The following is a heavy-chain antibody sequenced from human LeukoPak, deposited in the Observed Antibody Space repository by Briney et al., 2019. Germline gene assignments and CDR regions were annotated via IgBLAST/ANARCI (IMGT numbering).Heavy chain of an antibody. Sequence: GGSLRLSCAASGFIFSDYDMHWVRQATGKGLEWVSAIGTAGDTYYTGSVKGRFTISRENAKNSLYLQMNSLRAGDTAVYYCARVAKERVGGVYYFDYWGQGTLVTVSS. CDR2: IGTAGDT. V-gene: IGHV3-13*01. CDR1: GFIFSDYD. J-gene: IGHJ4*02. CDR3: ARVAKERVGGVYYFDY. D-gene: IGHD1-1*01.